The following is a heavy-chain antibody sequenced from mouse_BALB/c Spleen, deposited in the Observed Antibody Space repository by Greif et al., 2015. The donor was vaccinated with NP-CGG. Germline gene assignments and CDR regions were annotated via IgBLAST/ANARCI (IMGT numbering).Heavy chain of an antibody. V-gene: IGHV1-80*01. D-gene: IGHD2-1*01. Sequence: VQLQQSGAELVRPGSSVKISCKASGYAFSSYWMNWVKQRPGQGLEWIGQIYPGDGDTNYNGKFKGKATLTADKSSSTAYMQLSSLTSEDSAVYFCANGNYAWFAYWGQGTLVTVSA. CDR3: ANGNYAWFAY. J-gene: IGHJ3*01. CDR1: GYAFSSYW. CDR2: IYPGDGDT.